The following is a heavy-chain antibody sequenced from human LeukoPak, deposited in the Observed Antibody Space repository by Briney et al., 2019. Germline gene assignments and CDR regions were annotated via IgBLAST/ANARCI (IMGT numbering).Heavy chain of an antibody. J-gene: IGHJ4*02. V-gene: IGHV1-2*02. CDR1: GYTFTGYY. CDR2: INPNSGGT. CDR3: ARDRVGATPFDY. Sequence: GASVKVSCKASGYTFTGYYMHWVRQAPGQGLEWMGWINPNSGGTNYAQKFQGRVTVTRDTSISTAYMELSRLRSDDTAVYYCARDRVGATPFDYWGQGTLVTVSS. D-gene: IGHD1-26*01.